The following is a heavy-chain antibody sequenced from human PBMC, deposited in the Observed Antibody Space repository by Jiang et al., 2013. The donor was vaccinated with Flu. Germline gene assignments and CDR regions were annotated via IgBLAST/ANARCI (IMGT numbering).Heavy chain of an antibody. J-gene: IGHJ4*02. V-gene: IGHV3-23*01. CDR2: ISGSGGRS. CDR3: AKDREESAVAGPFDY. Sequence: QLLESGGGLVQPGGSLRLSCAASGFTFSSFAMSWVRQAPGKGLEWVSTISGSGGRSYYAASVKGRFTISRDNSRNTLFLQMNSLRAEDMAVYYCAKDREESAVAGPFDYWGQGNLVTVSP. D-gene: IGHD6-19*01. CDR1: GFTFSSFA.